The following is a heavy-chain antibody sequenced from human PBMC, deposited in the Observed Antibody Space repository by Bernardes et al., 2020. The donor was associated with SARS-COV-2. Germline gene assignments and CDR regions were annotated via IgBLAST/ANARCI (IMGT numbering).Heavy chain of an antibody. Sequence: GGSLRLSCAASGFTFSDYTMHWVRQGPGKGLEWVAVIWHDGSRKYYVDSVKGRFAISRDNSNNTLYLQMNNLRVEDTALYRCATEDGEWLESWGQGTLVTVSS. CDR1: GFTFSDYT. CDR2: IWHDGSRK. D-gene: IGHD4-17*01. J-gene: IGHJ5*01. CDR3: ATEDGEWLES. V-gene: IGHV3-33*01.